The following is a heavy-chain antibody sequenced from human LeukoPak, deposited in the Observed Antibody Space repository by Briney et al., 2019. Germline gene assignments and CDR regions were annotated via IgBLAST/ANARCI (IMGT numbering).Heavy chain of an antibody. V-gene: IGHV4-59*01. CDR2: IYYSGST. Sequence: SETLSLTCTVSGGSISSYYWSWIRQPPGKGLEWIGYIYYSGSTNYNPSLTSRVTISVDTSKNQFSLKLSSVTAADTAVYYCARGYDFWSGYSYYYYYYMDVWGKGTTVTVS. D-gene: IGHD3-3*01. J-gene: IGHJ6*03. CDR3: ARGYDFWSGYSYYYYYYMDV. CDR1: GGSISSYY.